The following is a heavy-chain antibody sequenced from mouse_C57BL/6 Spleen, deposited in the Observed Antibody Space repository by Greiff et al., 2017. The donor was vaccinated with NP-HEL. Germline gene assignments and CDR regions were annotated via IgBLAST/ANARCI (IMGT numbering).Heavy chain of an antibody. CDR3: ARHDQFAY. Sequence: EVQLQQSGGDLVKPGGSLKLSCAASGFTFSSYGMSWVRQTPDKRLEWVATISSGGSYTYYPDSVKGRFTISRDNAKNTLYLQMSSLKSEDTAMYYCARHDQFAYWGQGTLVTVSA. V-gene: IGHV5-6*01. CDR1: GFTFSSYG. CDR2: ISSGGSYT. J-gene: IGHJ3*01.